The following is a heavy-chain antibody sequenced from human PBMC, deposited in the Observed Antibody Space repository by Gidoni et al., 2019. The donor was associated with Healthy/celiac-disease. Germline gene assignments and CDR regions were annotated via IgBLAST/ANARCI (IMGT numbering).Heavy chain of an antibody. V-gene: IGHV1-18*01. CDR2: ISTDNGNT. J-gene: IGHJ5*02. D-gene: IGHD3-10*01. Sequence: QVQLVQSGAEVKKPGASVKVSCTPSGYTFSSYGISWVRQAPGQGLEWMGWISTDNGNTNYAQKLQGRVTMTTDTSTSTAYMELRSLRSDDTGVYYCARDYGSGPIDWFDPWGQGTLVTVSS. CDR1: GYTFSSYG. CDR3: ARDYGSGPIDWFDP.